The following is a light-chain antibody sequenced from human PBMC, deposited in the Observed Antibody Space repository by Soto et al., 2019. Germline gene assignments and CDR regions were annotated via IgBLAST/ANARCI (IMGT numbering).Light chain of an antibody. CDR3: QQRSSWHT. J-gene: IGKJ1*01. CDR1: QSVSSY. V-gene: IGKV3-11*01. CDR2: DAS. Sequence: EIVLTPSPATLSLSPGERATLSCRASQSVSSYLAWYQQTPGQAPRLLIYDASNRATGIPARFSGSGSGTDFTLTISSLEPEDSAIYYCQQRSSWHTFGQGTKGDIK.